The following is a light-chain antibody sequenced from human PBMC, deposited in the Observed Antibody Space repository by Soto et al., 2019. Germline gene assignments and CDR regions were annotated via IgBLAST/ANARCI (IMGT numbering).Light chain of an antibody. J-gene: IGKJ1*01. CDR1: QSVDSW. CDR3: QHYNDYSRV. Sequence: DLQMTQSPSTLSASIGDRVTIICRASQSVDSWLAWYQQQPGKAPKLLIYRASTLQTGVPSRFSGTGSGTQFTLTISSLQPDDFATYYCQHYNDYSRVFGQGTKVEIK. V-gene: IGKV1-5*03. CDR2: RAS.